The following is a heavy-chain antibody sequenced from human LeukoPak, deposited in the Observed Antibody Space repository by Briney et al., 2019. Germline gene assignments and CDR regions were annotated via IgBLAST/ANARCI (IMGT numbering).Heavy chain of an antibody. J-gene: IGHJ6*02. CDR2: IYYSGST. D-gene: IGHD2-2*01. CDR1: GGSISSGDYY. CDR3: ARDNIVPAAGGMDV. Sequence: PSETLSLTCTVSGGSISSGDYYWSWIRQPPGTGLEWIGYIYYSGSTYYNPSLKSRVTISVDTSKNQFSLKLSSVTAADTAVYYCARDNIVPAAGGMDVWGQGTTVTVSS. V-gene: IGHV4-30-4*01.